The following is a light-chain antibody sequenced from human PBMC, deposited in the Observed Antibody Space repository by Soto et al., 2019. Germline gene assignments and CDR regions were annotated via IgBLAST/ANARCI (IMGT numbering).Light chain of an antibody. J-gene: IGLJ1*01. CDR3: QSYDRSLRACV. CDR2: GNS. CDR1: NSNIGSDYG. Sequence: QSVLTQPPSVSGAPGQRVTISCTGTNSNIGSDYGVHWYQQFPGTAPKLLIYGNSNRPSGVPDRFSGSKSGTSASLAITGLXAEDEAAYYCQSYDRSLRACVFGTGTKVTVL. V-gene: IGLV1-40*01.